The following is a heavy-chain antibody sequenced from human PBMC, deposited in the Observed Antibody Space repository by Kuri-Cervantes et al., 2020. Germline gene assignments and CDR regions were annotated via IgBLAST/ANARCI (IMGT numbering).Heavy chain of an antibody. CDR1: GYTFTNYA. V-gene: IGHV7-4-1*02. D-gene: IGHD1-26*01. CDR2: INTNTGNP. Sequence: ASVKVSCKASGYTFTNYAMNWVRQAPGQGLEWMGWINTNTGNPTYAQGFTGRFVFSLDTSVSTAYLQISSLEAEDTAVYYCARGSVGATTEGDYWGQGTLVTVSS. J-gene: IGHJ4*02. CDR3: ARGSVGATTEGDY.